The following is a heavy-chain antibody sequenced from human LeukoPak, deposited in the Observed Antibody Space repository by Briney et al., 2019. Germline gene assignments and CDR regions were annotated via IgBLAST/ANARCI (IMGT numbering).Heavy chain of an antibody. Sequence: PGGSLRLSCAASGFTFTTYWMSWVRQAPGKGLEWVANINQDGSEKYFVDSVKGRFTISRDNSKNTLYLQMNSLRAEDTAVYYCAKASSKWHSYGQTDYWGQETLVTVSS. D-gene: IGHD5-18*01. J-gene: IGHJ4*02. CDR1: GFTFTTYW. CDR2: INQDGSEK. CDR3: AKASSKWHSYGQTDY. V-gene: IGHV3-7*01.